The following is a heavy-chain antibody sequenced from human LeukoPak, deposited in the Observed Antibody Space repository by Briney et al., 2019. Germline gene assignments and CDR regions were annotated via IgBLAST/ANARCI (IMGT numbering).Heavy chain of an antibody. CDR2: INPNSGGT. V-gene: IGHV1-2*02. D-gene: IGHD2-15*01. CDR3: ARGGVGYCSGGSCYYFDY. CDR1: GYTFTGYY. Sequence: ASVKVSCKASGYTFTGYYMHWVRQAHGQGLEWMGWINPNSGGTNYAQKFQGRVTMTRDTSISTAYMELSRLRSDDTAVYYCARGGVGYCSGGSCYYFDYWGQGTLVTVSS. J-gene: IGHJ4*02.